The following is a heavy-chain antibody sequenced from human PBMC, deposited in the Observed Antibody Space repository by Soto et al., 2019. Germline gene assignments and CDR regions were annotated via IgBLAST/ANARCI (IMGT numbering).Heavy chain of an antibody. CDR1: GFTFSSYS. CDR3: ARSGTDYYYYGMDV. CDR2: ISSSSSYI. V-gene: IGHV3-21*01. Sequence: EVQLVESGGGLVKPGGSLRLSCAASGFTFSSYSMNWVRQAPGKGLEWVSSISSSSSYIYYADSVKGRFTISRDNAKNSLYLQMNSLRAEDTAVYYCARSGTDYYYYGMDVWGQGTTVTVSS. D-gene: IGHD1-1*01. J-gene: IGHJ6*02.